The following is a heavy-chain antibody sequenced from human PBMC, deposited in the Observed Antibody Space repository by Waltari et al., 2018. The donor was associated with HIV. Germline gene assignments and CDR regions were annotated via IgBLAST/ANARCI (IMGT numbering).Heavy chain of an antibody. CDR3: AKDPANSTSWHSFFCYVMDV. J-gene: IGHJ6*02. CDR2: MSKDGGRI. D-gene: IGHD2-2*01. CDR1: GYYCSCYG. V-gene: IGHV3-30*18. Sequence: QLVGSGGGVVHPGGSMRLASSASGYYCSCYGMHWVRAALGKGRVLEAGMSKDGGRIEDSNPLKDRLTIARDTSTNTLFLQMNGLSSDDTAVYFCAKDPANSTSWHSFFCYVMDVWGQATTVTVSS.